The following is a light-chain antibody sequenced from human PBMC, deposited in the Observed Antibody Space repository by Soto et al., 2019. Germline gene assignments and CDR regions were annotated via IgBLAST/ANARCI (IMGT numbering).Light chain of an antibody. J-gene: IGLJ3*02. CDR3: QTWGTGPWV. CDR1: SGHSSYA. Sequence: QLVQTQSPSASASLGASVKLTCTLSSGHSSYAIAWHQQQPEKGPRYLMKLNSDGSHSKGDGIPDRFSGSSSGAERYLTISSLQSEDEADYYCQTWGTGPWVFGGGTKVTVL. CDR2: LNSDGSH. V-gene: IGLV4-69*01.